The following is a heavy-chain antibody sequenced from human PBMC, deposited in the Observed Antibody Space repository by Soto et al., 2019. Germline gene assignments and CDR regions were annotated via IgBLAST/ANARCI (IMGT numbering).Heavy chain of an antibody. J-gene: IGHJ5*02. D-gene: IGHD6-13*01. CDR1: GFTFSSYG. V-gene: IGHV3-21*01. CDR3: ARGPHSSSWYRWFDP. CDR2: ISSSSSYI. Sequence: EVQLVESGGGLVKPGGSLRLSCAASGFTFSSYGMNWVRQAPGKGLEWVSSISSSSSYIYYADSVKGRFTISRDNAKNSLYLQMNSLRAEDTAVYYCARGPHSSSWYRWFDPWGQGTLVTVSS.